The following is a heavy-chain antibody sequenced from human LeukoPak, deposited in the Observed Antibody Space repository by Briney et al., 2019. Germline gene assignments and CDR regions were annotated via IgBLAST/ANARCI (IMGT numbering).Heavy chain of an antibody. V-gene: IGHV1-2*04. CDR3: ARETEDYYDSSGYSAEYFQH. D-gene: IGHD3-22*01. CDR2: INPNSGGT. J-gene: IGHJ1*01. Sequence: ASVKVSCKASGYTFTGYYMHWVRQAPGQGLEWMGWINPNSGGTNYAQKFQGWVTMTRDTSISTAYMELSRLRSDDTAVYYCARETEDYYDSSGYSAEYFQHWGQGTLVTVSS. CDR1: GYTFTGYY.